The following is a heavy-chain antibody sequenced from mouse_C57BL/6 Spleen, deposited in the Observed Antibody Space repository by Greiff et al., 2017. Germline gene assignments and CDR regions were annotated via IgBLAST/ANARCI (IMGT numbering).Heavy chain of an antibody. J-gene: IGHJ3*01. CDR2: IDPSDSYT. V-gene: IGHV1-59*01. Sequence: VQLQQPGAELVRPGTSVKLSCKASGYTFTSYWMHWVKQRPGPGLEWIGVIDPSDSYTNYNQKFKGKATLTVDTSSSTAYMQLSSLTSEDSAVYYCARPYYSNLFAYWGQGTLVTVSA. CDR1: GYTFTSYW. D-gene: IGHD2-5*01. CDR3: ARPYYSNLFAY.